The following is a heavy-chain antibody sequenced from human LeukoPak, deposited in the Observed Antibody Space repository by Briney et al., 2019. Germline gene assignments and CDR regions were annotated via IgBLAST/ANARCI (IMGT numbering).Heavy chain of an antibody. CDR1: GFTFSSYA. CDR2: ISSNGGST. Sequence: GGSLRLSCAASGFTFSSYAMRWVRQAPGKGLEYVSAISSNGGSTYYANSVKGRFTISRDNSKNTLYLQMGSLRAEDMAVYYCARSLLAGAFDIWGQGTVVTVSS. V-gene: IGHV3-64*01. CDR3: ARSLLAGAFDI. D-gene: IGHD3-10*01. J-gene: IGHJ3*02.